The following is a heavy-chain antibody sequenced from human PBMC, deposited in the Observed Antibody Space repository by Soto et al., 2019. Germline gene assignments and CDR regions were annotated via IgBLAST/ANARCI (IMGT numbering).Heavy chain of an antibody. CDR1: GHTFTSYY. V-gene: IGHV1-46*01. CDR3: ATSRTSIAVAGETEYYFDY. CDR2: INPSGGST. J-gene: IGHJ4*02. Sequence: ASVKVSCKASGHTFTSYYMHWVRQAPGQGLEWMGIINPSGGSTSYAQKFQGRVTMTRDTSTSTVYMELSSLRFEDTAVYYCATSRTSIAVAGETEYYFDYWGQGTLVTVSS. D-gene: IGHD6-19*01.